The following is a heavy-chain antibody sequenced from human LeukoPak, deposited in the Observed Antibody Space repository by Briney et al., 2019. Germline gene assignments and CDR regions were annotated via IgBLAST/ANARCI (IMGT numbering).Heavy chain of an antibody. CDR3: ARDLAVIGAFDI. J-gene: IGHJ3*02. CDR2: IYTSGST. D-gene: IGHD3-22*01. CDR1: GGSISSGSYY. V-gene: IGHV4-61*02. Sequence: SETLSLTCTVSGGSISSGSYYWSWIRQPAGKGLEWIGRIYTSGSTNYNPSLKSRVTISVDTSKNQFSLKLSSVTAAETAVYYCARDLAVIGAFDIWGQGTMVTVSS.